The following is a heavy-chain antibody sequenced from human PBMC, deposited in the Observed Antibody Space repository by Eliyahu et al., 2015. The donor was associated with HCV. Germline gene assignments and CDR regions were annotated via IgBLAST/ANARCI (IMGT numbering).Heavy chain of an antibody. CDR3: ARAPWGSDCSSTSCSFAY. J-gene: IGHJ4*02. D-gene: IGHD2-2*01. V-gene: IGHV1-69*01. Sequence: QVQLVQSGAEVKKPGSSVKVSCTASXGTFSSYAFNWVRQAPGXXLEWVGGXXPIFGTANYAQKFQGRVTITADESTSTVYMELGSLRSEDMAVYYCARAPWGSDCSSTSCSFAYWGQGTLVTVSS. CDR2: XXPIFGTA. CDR1: XGTFSSYA.